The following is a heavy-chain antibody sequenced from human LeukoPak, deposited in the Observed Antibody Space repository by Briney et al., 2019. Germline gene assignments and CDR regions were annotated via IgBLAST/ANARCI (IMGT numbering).Heavy chain of an antibody. CDR3: AKDLPSSYDFWSGLSNWFDP. D-gene: IGHD3-3*01. CDR2: ISGSGGST. J-gene: IGHJ5*02. CDR1: GFTFSSYA. V-gene: IGHV3-23*01. Sequence: GGSLRLSCAASGFTFSSYAMSWVRQAPGKGLEWVSAISGSGGSTYYADSVKDRFTISRDNSKNTLYLQMNSLRAEDTAVYYCAKDLPSSYDFWSGLSNWFDPWGQGTLVTVSS.